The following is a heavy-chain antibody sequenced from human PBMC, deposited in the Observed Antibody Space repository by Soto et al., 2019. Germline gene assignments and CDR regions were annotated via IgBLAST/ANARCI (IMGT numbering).Heavy chain of an antibody. J-gene: IGHJ4*02. D-gene: IGHD5-12*01. CDR1: GFRFSNYG. Sequence: GGSLRLSCATSGFRFSNYGMHWVRQAPGKGLEWVAFIWSDGNNKDYADSVRGRFTISRDNSKNMLYLQMSSLRAEDTAVYYCVRDSLATNFYLDDWGQGALVTVSS. CDR3: VRDSLATNFYLDD. CDR2: IWSDGNNK. V-gene: IGHV3-33*01.